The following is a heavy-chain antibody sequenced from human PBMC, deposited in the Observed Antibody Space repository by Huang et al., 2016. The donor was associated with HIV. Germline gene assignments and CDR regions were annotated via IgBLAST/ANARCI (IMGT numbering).Heavy chain of an antibody. Sequence: QVQLMQSGPEVKKPGASVKVSCKASGYSFTTYGLNWVRQAPGHGREWMGGVSPYNTKTDYADKFQGRVTMTRDTSTSTAYMELRSLRSDDTAVYYCATDYYANFDYWGQGTLVTISS. CDR3: ATDYYANFDY. D-gene: IGHD2-2*01. CDR1: GYSFTTYG. CDR2: VSPYNTKT. J-gene: IGHJ4*02. V-gene: IGHV1-18*04.